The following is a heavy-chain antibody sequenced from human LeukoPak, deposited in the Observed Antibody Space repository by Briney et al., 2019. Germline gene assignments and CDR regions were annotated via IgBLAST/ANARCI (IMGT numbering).Heavy chain of an antibody. CDR3: ARDSRQQFDY. J-gene: IGHJ4*02. V-gene: IGHV3-30*02. Sequence: GGSLRLSCTASGFTFSSYGMHWVRQAPGKGLEWVAFIRYDGSNKYYADSVKGRFTISRDNSKNTLYLQMNSLRAEDTAVYYCARDSRQQFDYWGQGTLVTVSS. D-gene: IGHD6-13*01. CDR2: IRYDGSNK. CDR1: GFTFSSYG.